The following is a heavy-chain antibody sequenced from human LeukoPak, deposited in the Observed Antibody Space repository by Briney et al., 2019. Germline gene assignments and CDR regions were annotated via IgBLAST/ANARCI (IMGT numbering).Heavy chain of an antibody. CDR1: GGSISSGGYY. D-gene: IGHD5-24*01. V-gene: IGHV4-31*03. J-gene: IGHJ4*02. CDR2: IYYSGSS. Sequence: SQTLSLTCTVSGGSISSGGYYWSWIRQPPGKGLEWIGYIYYSGSSYYTPSLRSRVTISVDTSKNHFSLKLSSVTAADTAVYYCARKRDGYNSFDYWGQGTLVTVSS. CDR3: ARKRDGYNSFDY.